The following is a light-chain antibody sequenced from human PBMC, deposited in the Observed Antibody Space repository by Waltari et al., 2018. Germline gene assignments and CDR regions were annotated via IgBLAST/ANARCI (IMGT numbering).Light chain of an antibody. V-gene: IGKV4-1*01. CDR2: WRS. CDR1: PIDLYSSNNKNY. CDR3: KKYYCTPLA. J-gene: IGKJ4*01. Sequence: DIVMTHSPDSHAVSLGETATITCKSSPIDLYSSNNKNYSAGYQQTRGQPPKLLIFWRSTRESGVRDRSTGSGSGIDFALAISSPQAEDVAVYYCKKYYCTPLAFGGGTTVEIK.